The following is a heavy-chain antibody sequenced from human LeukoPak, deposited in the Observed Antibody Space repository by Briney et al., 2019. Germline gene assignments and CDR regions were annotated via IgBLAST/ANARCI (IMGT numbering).Heavy chain of an antibody. D-gene: IGHD3-22*01. CDR1: GGSISSYY. CDR3: ARGGDYYDSSRLTDYHYYMNV. Sequence: SETLSLTCTVSGGSISSYYWSWLRQPPGKGLEWIAYIYYSGSTSYNPSLKSRVTISVDTSKNRFSLKLSSVTAADTAVYYCARGGDYYDSSRLTDYHYYMNVWGKGTTVTVSS. V-gene: IGHV4-59*01. J-gene: IGHJ6*03. CDR2: IYYSGST.